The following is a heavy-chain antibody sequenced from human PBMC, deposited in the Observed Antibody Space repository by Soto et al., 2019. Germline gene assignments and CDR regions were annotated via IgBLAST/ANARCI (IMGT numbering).Heavy chain of an antibody. Sequence: QITLKESGPTLVKPTQTLTLTCTFSGFSLSTSGVGVGWIRQPPGKALEWLALIYWDDDKRYRPSLKSRLTITKDASKNQVVLTMTHMDPVDTATYYCAHFWYSSFYPSLTSEAVDIWGQGTMVSVSS. V-gene: IGHV2-5*02. CDR3: AHFWYSSFYPSLTSEAVDI. CDR2: IYWDDDK. J-gene: IGHJ3*02. D-gene: IGHD6-13*01. CDR1: GFSLSTSGVG.